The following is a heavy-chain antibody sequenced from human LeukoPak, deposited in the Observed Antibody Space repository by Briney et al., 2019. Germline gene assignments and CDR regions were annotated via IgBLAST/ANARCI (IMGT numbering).Heavy chain of an antibody. V-gene: IGHV3-23*01. CDR3: AKVGATLYYFDY. D-gene: IGHD1-26*01. Sequence: GGSPRLSCAASGFSFSSYAMSWVRQAPGKGLEWVSAISGSGGTTYYADSVKGRFTISRDNSKNTLYLQRNSLRVEDTAVYYCAKVGATLYYFDYWGQGSLVTVSS. CDR2: ISGSGGTT. CDR1: GFSFSSYA. J-gene: IGHJ4*02.